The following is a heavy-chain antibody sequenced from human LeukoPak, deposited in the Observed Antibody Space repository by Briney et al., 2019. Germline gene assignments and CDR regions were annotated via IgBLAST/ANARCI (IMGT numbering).Heavy chain of an antibody. CDR2: IHPGDSDT. CDR3: GFGDLSSASDI. Sequence: GDSLKISCKGSGYIFDNNWIVWVRQMREKGLEWRRIIHPGDSDTRYRPSLQGQVTIAADKSLGTADLQWSSLKASDTAMYSVGFGDLSSASDIWGQGTMVTVSS. D-gene: IGHD3-10*01. V-gene: IGHV5-51*01. J-gene: IGHJ3*02. CDR1: GYIFDNNW.